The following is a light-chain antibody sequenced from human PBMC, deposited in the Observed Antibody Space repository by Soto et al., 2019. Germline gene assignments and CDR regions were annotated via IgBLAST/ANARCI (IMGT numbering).Light chain of an antibody. CDR1: SSDVGSYNL. J-gene: IGLJ3*02. Sequence: QSVLTQVASVSGSPGQSITISCTGTSSDVGSYNLVSRYQQHPGKAPKVMIYEGSKRPSGVSNRFSGSKSGNTASLTISGLQAEDEADYYCCSYAGSSTWVFGGGTKLTVL. CDR2: EGS. V-gene: IGLV2-23*01. CDR3: CSYAGSSTWV.